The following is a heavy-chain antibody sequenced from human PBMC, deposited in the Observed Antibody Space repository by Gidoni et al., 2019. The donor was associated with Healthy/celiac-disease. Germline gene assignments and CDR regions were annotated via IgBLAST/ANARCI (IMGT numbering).Heavy chain of an antibody. J-gene: IGHJ4*02. CDR1: GGSCSGYY. Sequence: QVQLQQRGAGRLKPSETLSLTCAVYGGSCSGYYWSWIRQPPGKGLEWIGEINHSGSTNYNPSLKSRVTISVDTSKNQFSLKLSSVTAADTAVYYCARMRGYEGWGQGTLVTVSS. V-gene: IGHV4-34*01. D-gene: IGHD5-12*01. CDR3: ARMRGYEG. CDR2: INHSGST.